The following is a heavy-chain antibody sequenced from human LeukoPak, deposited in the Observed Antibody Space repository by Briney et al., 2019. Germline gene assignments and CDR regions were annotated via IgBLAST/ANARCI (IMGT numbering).Heavy chain of an antibody. Sequence: SETLSLTCTVSGGSISSSGCYWGWIRQPPGKGLEWIGSMYYSGSTYYNPSLKSRVTISVDTSKNHFSLKLSSVTAADTAVYYCARQTTYSSGWLDSYYYYYCMDVWGKGTTVTVSS. CDR1: GGSISSSGCY. CDR2: MYYSGST. J-gene: IGHJ6*03. CDR3: ARQTTYSSGWLDSYYYYYCMDV. V-gene: IGHV4-39*07. D-gene: IGHD6-19*01.